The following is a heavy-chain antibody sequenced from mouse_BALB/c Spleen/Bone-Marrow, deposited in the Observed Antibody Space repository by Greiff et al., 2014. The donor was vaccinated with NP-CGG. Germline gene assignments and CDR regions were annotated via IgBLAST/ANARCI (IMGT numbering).Heavy chain of an antibody. J-gene: IGHJ2*01. V-gene: IGHV1-4*02. CDR2: INPSSGYT. CDR3: ARNGHSYGYYFDY. Sequence: LEESAAELARPGASVEMSCKASGYTFTTYTMHWVKQRPGQGLEWIGYINPSSGYTEYNQNFKDKTTLTADKSSSTAYMQLSSLTSEDSAVYYCARNGHSYGYYFDYWGQGTTLTVSS. D-gene: IGHD1-2*01. CDR1: GYTFTTYT.